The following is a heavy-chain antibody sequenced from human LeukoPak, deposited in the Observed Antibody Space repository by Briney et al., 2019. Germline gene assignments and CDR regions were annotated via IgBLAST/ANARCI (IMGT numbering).Heavy chain of an antibody. CDR2: IIPIFGTA. D-gene: IGHD6-13*01. V-gene: IGHV1-69*05. J-gene: IGHJ5*02. Sequence: ASVKVSCKASGGTFSSYAISWVRQAPGQGLEWMGRIIPIFGTANYAQKFQGRVTITTDESTSTAYMELSSLRSEDTAVYYCARELSSSWYPVRWFDPWGQGALITVSS. CDR1: GGTFSSYA. CDR3: ARELSSSWYPVRWFDP.